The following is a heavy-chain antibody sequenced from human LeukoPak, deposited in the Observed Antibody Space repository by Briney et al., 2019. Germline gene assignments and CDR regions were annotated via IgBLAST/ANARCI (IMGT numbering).Heavy chain of an antibody. CDR3: ARDSKRYGDYMDYFDY. J-gene: IGHJ4*02. V-gene: IGHV4-38-2*02. D-gene: IGHD4-17*01. CDR1: GYSISSGYY. Sequence: SETLSLTCTVSGYSISSGYYWGWIRQPPGKGLEWIGSMYHSGSTNYNPSLKSRVTISVDKSKNQFSLKLSSVTAADTAVYYCARDSKRYGDYMDYFDYWGQGTLVTVSS. CDR2: MYHSGST.